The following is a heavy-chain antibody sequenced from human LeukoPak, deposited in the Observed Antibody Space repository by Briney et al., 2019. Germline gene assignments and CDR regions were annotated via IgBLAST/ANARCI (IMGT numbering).Heavy chain of an antibody. V-gene: IGHV4-59*08. CDR3: ARLGGCSGYDSPTYYFDY. CDR2: IYYSGST. Sequence: SETLSLTCTVSGGSISSYYWSWIRQPPGKGLEWIGYIYYSGSTNYNPSLKSRVTISVDTSKNQFSLKLSSVTAADTAVYYCARLGGCSGYDSPTYYFDYWGQGTLVTVSS. J-gene: IGHJ4*02. CDR1: GGSISSYY. D-gene: IGHD5-12*01.